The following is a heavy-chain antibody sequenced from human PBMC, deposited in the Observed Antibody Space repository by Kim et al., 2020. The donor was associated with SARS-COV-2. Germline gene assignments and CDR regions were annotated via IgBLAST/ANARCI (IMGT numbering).Heavy chain of an antibody. CDR2: ISYDGSNK. CDR3: AKISSGWYRDYYYGMDV. J-gene: IGHJ6*02. CDR1: GFTFSSYG. D-gene: IGHD6-19*01. Sequence: GGSLRLSCAASGFTFSSYGMHWVRQAPGKGLEWVAVISYDGSNKYYADSVKGRFTISRDNSKNTLYLQMNSLRAEDTAVYYCAKISSGWYRDYYYGMDVWGQGTTVTVSS. V-gene: IGHV3-30*18.